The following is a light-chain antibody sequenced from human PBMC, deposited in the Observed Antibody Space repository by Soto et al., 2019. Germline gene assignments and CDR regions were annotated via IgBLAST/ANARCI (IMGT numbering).Light chain of an antibody. CDR2: AAS. Sequence: TQSSSVLAACTVDIVTITCVASQGISNYLAWYQQKPGKVPKLLIYAASTLRSGVPSRFSASGSGTDFTLTISSLQPEDVATYYCQKYNNAPPWTFGQGTKVDIK. J-gene: IGKJ1*01. CDR3: QKYNNAPPWT. CDR1: QGISNY. V-gene: IGKV1-27*01.